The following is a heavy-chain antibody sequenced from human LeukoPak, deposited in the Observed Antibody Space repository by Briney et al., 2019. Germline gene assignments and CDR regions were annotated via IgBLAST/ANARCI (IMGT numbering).Heavy chain of an antibody. V-gene: IGHV1-46*01. D-gene: IGHD2-21*02. CDR1: GFTFTTYF. Sequence: ASVKVSCKASGFTFTTYFMHWVRQAPGQGLECMGKINPSGDTTTYAQKFQGRITMTRDTSTSTVYMELSSLRSEDTAVYYCAGGRNGDQRANAFDIWGQGTMVTVSS. CDR2: INPSGDTT. J-gene: IGHJ3*02. CDR3: AGGRNGDQRANAFDI.